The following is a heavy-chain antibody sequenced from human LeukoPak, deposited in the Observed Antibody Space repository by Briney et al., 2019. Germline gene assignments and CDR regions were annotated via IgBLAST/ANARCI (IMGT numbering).Heavy chain of an antibody. Sequence: ASVKVSCKASGDTFNSHAITWVRQAPGQGLEWMGGIIPIFGTANYAQKFQGRVTITADESTSTAYMELSSLRSEDTAVYYCARPSLYYYEMGRGFDYWGQGTLVTVSS. CDR1: GDTFNSHA. CDR2: IIPIFGTA. D-gene: IGHD3-22*01. V-gene: IGHV1-69*13. J-gene: IGHJ4*02. CDR3: ARPSLYYYEMGRGFDY.